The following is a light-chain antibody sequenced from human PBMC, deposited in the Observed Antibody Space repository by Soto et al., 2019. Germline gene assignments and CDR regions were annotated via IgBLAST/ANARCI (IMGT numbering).Light chain of an antibody. CDR2: GAS. CDR3: QQYNNWPP. J-gene: IGKJ5*01. CDR1: QSVSSN. V-gene: IGKV3-15*01. Sequence: EIVLTQSPATLSLSPGERATLSCRASQSVSSNLAWYQQKPGQAPRLLIYGASTRATGIPARFSGSGSGTEFTLTISSLQSEDFAVYYCQQYNNWPPFGQGTRLEIK.